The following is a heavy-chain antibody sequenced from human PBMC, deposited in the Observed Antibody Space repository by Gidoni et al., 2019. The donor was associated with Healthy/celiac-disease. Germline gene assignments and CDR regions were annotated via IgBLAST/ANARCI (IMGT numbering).Heavy chain of an antibody. CDR3: ARQKSGDMGFFDY. J-gene: IGHJ4*02. V-gene: IGHV4-39*01. D-gene: IGHD2-15*01. CDR1: GGSISSSSYY. CDR2: IYYSGST. Sequence: QLQLQESGPGLVKPSETLSLTCTVSGGSISSSSYYWGWIRQPPGKGLEWIGSIYYSGSTYYNPSLKSRVTISVDTSKNQFSLKLSSVTAADTAVYYCARQKSGDMGFFDYWGQGTLVTVSS.